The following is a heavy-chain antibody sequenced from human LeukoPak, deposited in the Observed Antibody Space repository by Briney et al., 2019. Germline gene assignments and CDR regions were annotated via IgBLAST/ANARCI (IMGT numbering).Heavy chain of an antibody. CDR2: IYTSGST. D-gene: IGHD6-13*01. CDR1: GGSISSGSYY. J-gene: IGHJ5*02. Sequence: SETLSLTCTVSGGSISSGSYYWSWIRQPAGKGLEWIGRIYTSGSTNYNPSLKSRVTISVDTSKNQFSLKLSSVTAADTAVYYCARGAQQYFNWFDPWGQGTLVTVSS. CDR3: ARGAQQYFNWFDP. V-gene: IGHV4-61*02.